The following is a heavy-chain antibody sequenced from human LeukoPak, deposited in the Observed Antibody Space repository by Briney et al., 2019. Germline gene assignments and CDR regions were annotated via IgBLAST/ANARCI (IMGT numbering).Heavy chain of an antibody. CDR1: GGSLSSYY. CDR2: MYYSGST. D-gene: IGHD3-10*01. J-gene: IGHJ6*02. Sequence: SQTLSLTCTASGGSLSSYYWSWIRQPPAQGLEWSGYMYYSGSTNYNPSLKSRVTISVETSKNQFSLKLSAVTAADTAVYYCARGYYYGSGSWDYYYYYGMDVWGQGTTVTVSS. CDR3: ARGYYYGSGSWDYYYYYGMDV. V-gene: IGHV4-59*01.